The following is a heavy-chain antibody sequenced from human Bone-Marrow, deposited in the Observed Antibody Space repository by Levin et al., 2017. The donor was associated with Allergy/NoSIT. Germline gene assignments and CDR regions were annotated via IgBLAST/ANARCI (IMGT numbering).Heavy chain of an antibody. CDR3: AKEMGRYYLDY. Sequence: PGGSLRLSCTTSGFHFGDYSLNWVRQAPGKGLEWVGLVRSKPYGETTAYAASVKGRFTISRDDSNNIAYLEMSSLTTEDTAIYYCAKEMGRYYLDYWGQGTLVTVSS. J-gene: IGHJ4*02. CDR2: VRSKPYGETT. V-gene: IGHV3-49*04. CDR1: GFHFGDYS. D-gene: IGHD3-10*01.